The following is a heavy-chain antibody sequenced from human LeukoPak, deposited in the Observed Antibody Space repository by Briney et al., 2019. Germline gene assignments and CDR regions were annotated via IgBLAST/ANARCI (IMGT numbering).Heavy chain of an antibody. J-gene: IGHJ5*02. CDR3: AHRPSDIVVVPAVHGWFDP. D-gene: IGHD2-2*01. CDR1: GFSLSTSGVG. CDR2: IYWNDDE. V-gene: IGHV2-5*01. Sequence: SGPTLVKPTQTLTLTCTFSGFSLSTSGVGVGWIRQPPGKALEWLALIYWNDDERYSPSLKSRLTITKDTSKNQVVLTMTNMDPVDTATYYCAHRPSDIVVVPAVHGWFDPWGQGTLVTVSS.